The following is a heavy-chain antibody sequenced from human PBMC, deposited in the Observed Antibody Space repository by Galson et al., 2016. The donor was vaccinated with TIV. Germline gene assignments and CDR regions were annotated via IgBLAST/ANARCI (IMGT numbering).Heavy chain of an antibody. V-gene: IGHV1-69*13. D-gene: IGHD3-10*01. CDR3: ARLPSYYGSGNHWSDP. Sequence: SVKVSCKASGGIFRSYAISWVRQAPGQGLEWMGRIIAIFGTADYAQKFQGRVTTTADESTNTVYLELSSLTSEDTAVYYCARLPSYYGSGNHWSDPWGQGTLVTVSS. J-gene: IGHJ5*02. CDR1: GGIFRSYA. CDR2: IIAIFGTA.